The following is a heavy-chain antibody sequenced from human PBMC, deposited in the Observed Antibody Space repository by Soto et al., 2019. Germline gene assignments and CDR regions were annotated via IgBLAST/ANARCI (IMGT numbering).Heavy chain of an antibody. CDR1: GFTVSSNY. Sequence: GGSLRLSCAASGFTVSSNYMSWVRQAPGKGLEWVSVIYSGGSTYYADSVKGRFTISRDNSKNTLYLQMNSLRAEDTAVYYCASRSNGYSYGYRALAFDIWGQGTMVTVSS. CDR3: ASRSNGYSYGYRALAFDI. D-gene: IGHD5-18*01. J-gene: IGHJ3*02. V-gene: IGHV3-53*01. CDR2: IYSGGST.